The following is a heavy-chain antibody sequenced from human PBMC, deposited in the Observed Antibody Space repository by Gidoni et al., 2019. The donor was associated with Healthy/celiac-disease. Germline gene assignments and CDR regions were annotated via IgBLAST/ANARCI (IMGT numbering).Heavy chain of an antibody. Sequence: VQLVESGGGLVKPGGSLRLSCAASGFTFSSYSMNWVRQAPGKGLAVVSSISSSSSYIYYADSVKGRFTISRDNAKNSLYLQMNSLRAEDTAVYYCARGIAAAGTRTDAFDIWGQGTMVTVSS. D-gene: IGHD6-13*01. CDR1: GFTFSSYS. CDR2: ISSSSSYI. V-gene: IGHV3-21*01. CDR3: ARGIAAAGTRTDAFDI. J-gene: IGHJ3*02.